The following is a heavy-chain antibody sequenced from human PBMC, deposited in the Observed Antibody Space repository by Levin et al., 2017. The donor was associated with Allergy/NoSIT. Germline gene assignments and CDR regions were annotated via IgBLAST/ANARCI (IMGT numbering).Heavy chain of an antibody. CDR2: ISSTGGST. CDR1: AFTFSTYA. V-gene: IGHV3-23*01. D-gene: IGHD4-17*01. J-gene: IGHJ4*02. Sequence: GGSLRLSCAASAFTFSTYAMSWVRQAPGKGLAWVSVISSTGGSTHYADSVKGRFTISRDNSKNTLYLQMNSLRAEDTAVYYCAKDVYGDYGGIEYWGQGTLVTVSS. CDR3: AKDVYGDYGGIEY.